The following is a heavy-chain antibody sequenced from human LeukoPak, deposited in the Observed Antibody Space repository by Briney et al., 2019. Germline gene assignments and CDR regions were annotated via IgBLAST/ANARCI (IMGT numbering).Heavy chain of an antibody. Sequence: ASVKVSXKASGYTFTGYYMHWVRQAPGQGLEWMGWINPNSGGTNYAQKFQGRVTMTRDTSVSTAYMELSRLRSDDTAVYYCARANYIVVVPAYDYWGQGTLVTVSS. CDR3: ARANYIVVVPAYDY. CDR2: INPNSGGT. J-gene: IGHJ4*02. D-gene: IGHD2-2*01. CDR1: GYTFTGYY. V-gene: IGHV1-2*02.